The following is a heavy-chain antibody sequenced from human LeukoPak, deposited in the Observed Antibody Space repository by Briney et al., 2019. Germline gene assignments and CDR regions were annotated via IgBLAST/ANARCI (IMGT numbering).Heavy chain of an antibody. D-gene: IGHD2-15*01. CDR1: GFTFSSYT. J-gene: IGHJ4*02. CDR3: ARVGYTDTWYSSPPFGY. CDR2: IFYDAINK. V-gene: IGHV3-30*14. Sequence: GGSLRLSCAASGFTFSSYTMHWVRQAPGKGLEWVAVIFYDAINKYYADSVKGRFTISRDNSKNTLYLQMNSLRVEDTAVYYCARVGYTDTWYSSPPFGYWGQGTLVTVSS.